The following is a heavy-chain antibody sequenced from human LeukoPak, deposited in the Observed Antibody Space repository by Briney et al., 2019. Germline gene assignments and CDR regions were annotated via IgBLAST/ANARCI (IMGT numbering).Heavy chain of an antibody. CDR1: GGSISSGGYS. J-gene: IGHJ6*02. CDR3: ARGVTPNSYYYGMDV. V-gene: IGHV4-30-2*01. CDR2: IYHSGST. D-gene: IGHD5-18*01. Sequence: SGTLSLTCAVSGGSISSGGYSWSWIRQPPGKGLEWIGYIYHSGSTYYNPSLKSRVTISVDRSKNQFSLKLSSVTAADTAVYYCARGVTPNSYYYGMDVWGQGTTVTVSS.